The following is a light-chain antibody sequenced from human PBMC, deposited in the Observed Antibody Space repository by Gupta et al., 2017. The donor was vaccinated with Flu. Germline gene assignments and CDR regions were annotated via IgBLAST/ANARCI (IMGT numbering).Light chain of an antibody. Sequence: DIQMTPSPSSLSASVGDTVTITCRASQSISSYLNWYQQKPGKAPKLLIYAASSLQSGVPSRFSGSGSGTDFTLTISSLQPEDFATYYCRQSYSTPFTFGPGTKVDIK. CDR3: RQSYSTPFT. CDR1: QSISSY. J-gene: IGKJ3*01. V-gene: IGKV1-39*01. CDR2: AAS.